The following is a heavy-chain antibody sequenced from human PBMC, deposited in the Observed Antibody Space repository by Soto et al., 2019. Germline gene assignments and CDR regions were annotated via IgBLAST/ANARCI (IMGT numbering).Heavy chain of an antibody. Sequence: GGSLRLSCAVSGFTFSSYAMHWVRQAPGKGLEWVAVISYDGSNKYYADSVKGRFTISRDNSKNTLYLQMNSLRAEDTAVYYCARKFPDYDILTGYDGAFDIWGQGTLVTVSS. V-gene: IGHV3-30-3*01. D-gene: IGHD3-9*01. J-gene: IGHJ3*02. CDR2: ISYDGSNK. CDR1: GFTFSSYA. CDR3: ARKFPDYDILTGYDGAFDI.